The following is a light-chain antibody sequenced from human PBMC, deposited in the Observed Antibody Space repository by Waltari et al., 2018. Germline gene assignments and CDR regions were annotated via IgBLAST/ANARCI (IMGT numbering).Light chain of an antibody. V-gene: IGKV2-28*01. J-gene: IGKJ3*01. Sequence: DIVMTQSPLSLPVTTVEPAYIYCRYTQRILHSAGYDCLDWYLQRPGQSPQIVIYLGSSRASGVPDRFSGSGSGTDFTLKISRVEAEDVGVYYCLQALQTPFTFGPGTRLDIK. CDR3: LQALQTPFT. CDR2: LGS. CDR1: QRILHSAGYDC.